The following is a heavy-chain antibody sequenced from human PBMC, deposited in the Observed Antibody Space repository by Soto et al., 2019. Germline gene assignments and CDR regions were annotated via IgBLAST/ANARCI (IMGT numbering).Heavy chain of an antibody. Sequence: QVQLQESGPGLVKPSATLSLTCSVPGGSIRSHNWSWIRQPPGKGLEWIGWVYSSSVTEYNPPLKSRVTISADTSNSKASLRPTSVTDADTAVYYCASHLFDSWKGYPYYYCMDVWGKGTAVTVSS. D-gene: IGHD3-3*01. J-gene: IGHJ6*03. CDR3: ASHLFDSWKGYPYYYCMDV. CDR1: GGSIRSHN. V-gene: IGHV4-59*08. CDR2: VYSSSVT.